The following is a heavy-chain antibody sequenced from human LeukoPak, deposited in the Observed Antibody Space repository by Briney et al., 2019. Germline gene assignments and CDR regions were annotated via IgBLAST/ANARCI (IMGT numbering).Heavy chain of an antibody. CDR3: ANSPSGLGLFDP. V-gene: IGHV1-18*01. Sequence: ASVKVSFKASGYTFTSYGISWVRQAPGQGLECMVCISAYNGNTNYAQKLQGRVTMTTDTSTSTAYMELRSLRSDDTAVYYCANSPSGLGLFDPWGQGPLVPVSS. J-gene: IGHJ5*02. D-gene: IGHD5-12*01. CDR1: GYTFTSYG. CDR2: ISAYNGNT.